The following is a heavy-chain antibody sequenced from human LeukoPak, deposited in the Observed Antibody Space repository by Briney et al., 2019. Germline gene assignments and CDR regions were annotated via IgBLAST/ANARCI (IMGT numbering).Heavy chain of an antibody. CDR1: GITFSRDS. Sequence: KTGGPLRLSRAASGITFSRDSMNWVRQAPGKGLEWVSSISSSSSYIYYADSVKGRFTISRDNAKNSLYLQMNSLRAEDTAVYYCARDPASVSEDFDYWGQGTLVTVSS. J-gene: IGHJ4*02. V-gene: IGHV3-21*01. CDR2: ISSSSSYI. D-gene: IGHD2-8*01. CDR3: ARDPASVSEDFDY.